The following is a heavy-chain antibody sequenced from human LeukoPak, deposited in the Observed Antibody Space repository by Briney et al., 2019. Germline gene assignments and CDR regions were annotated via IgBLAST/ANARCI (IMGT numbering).Heavy chain of an antibody. CDR1: GGSISSGGYC. J-gene: IGHJ3*02. V-gene: IGHV4-30-2*01. Sequence: SETLSLTCAVSGGSISSGGYCWGWMRQPPGQGLVWIGYNYQSGSTYYNPVLRRCATISVDRSKNQFSLKLSSVTAADTAVYYCARDDFDAFDIWGQGTMVTVSS. D-gene: IGHD2-21*02. CDR2: NYQSGST. CDR3: ARDDFDAFDI.